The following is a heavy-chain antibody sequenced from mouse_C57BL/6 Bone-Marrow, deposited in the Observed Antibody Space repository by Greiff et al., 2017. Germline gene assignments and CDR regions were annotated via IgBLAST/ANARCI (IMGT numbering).Heavy chain of an antibody. V-gene: IGHV14-2*01. D-gene: IGHD1-2*01. J-gene: IGHJ3*01. CDR3: ARWLRRWLDY. CDR2: IDPEGGGT. CDR1: GFNFTDYY. Sequence: EVQLQQPGAELVKPGASVKLSCTASGFNFTDYYLHWVKQRTEQGLEWIGRIDPEGGGTKYAPKFQGKATLTADKSSNTAYLQLSSLTSEDSAVYYCARWLRRWLDYWGQGTTVTVSA.